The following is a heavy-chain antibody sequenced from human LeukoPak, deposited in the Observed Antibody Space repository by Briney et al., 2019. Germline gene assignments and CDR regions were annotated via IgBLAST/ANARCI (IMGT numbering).Heavy chain of an antibody. Sequence: PSETRSLTCTISGGSVNSGGYYWSWIRQSPGKGLEWIGYIYHSGSTNYNPSLKSRVTISVDRFKNHFSLKLKSVTAADTAVYYCARGFWSGYYNSNWFDPWGQGTLVTVSS. D-gene: IGHD3-3*01. J-gene: IGHJ5*02. V-gene: IGHV4-30-2*06. CDR1: GGSVNSGGYY. CDR3: ARGFWSGYYNSNWFDP. CDR2: IYHSGST.